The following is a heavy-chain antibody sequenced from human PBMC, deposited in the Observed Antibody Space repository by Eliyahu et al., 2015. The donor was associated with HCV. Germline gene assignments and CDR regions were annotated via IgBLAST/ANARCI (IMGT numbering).Heavy chain of an antibody. D-gene: IGHD5-24*01. CDR2: IYYSGST. V-gene: IGHV4-39*01. CDR1: GGSISSNSYH. CDR3: ARHSRPTRGLSLVYFDY. J-gene: IGHJ4*02. Sequence: QLQLQESGPGLVKPSETLSLTCTVSGGSISSNSYHWAWIRQPPGKGLEWIGSIYYSGSTYYNPSLKSRLTISVDTSKNHFSLNLNSVTAADTAVYYCARHSRPTRGLSLVYFDYWGQGTLVTVSS.